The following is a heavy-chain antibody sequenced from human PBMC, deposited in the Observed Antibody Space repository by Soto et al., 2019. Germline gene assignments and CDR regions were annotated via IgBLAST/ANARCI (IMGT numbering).Heavy chain of an antibody. CDR1: GFTFSSYG. CDR2: IWYDGSNK. Sequence: QVQLVESGGGVVQPGRSLRLSCAASGFTFSSYGMHWVRQAPGKGLEWVAVIWYDGSNKYYADSVKGRFTISRDNSKNTLYLQMNSLRAEDTAVYYCARGPYYDSWSTLSPYYYYYGMDVWGQGTTVTVSS. V-gene: IGHV3-33*01. CDR3: ARGPYYDSWSTLSPYYYYYGMDV. D-gene: IGHD3-3*01. J-gene: IGHJ6*02.